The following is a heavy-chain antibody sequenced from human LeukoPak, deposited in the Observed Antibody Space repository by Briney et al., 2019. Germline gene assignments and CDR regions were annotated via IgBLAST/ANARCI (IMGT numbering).Heavy chain of an antibody. CDR3: ARDRYYGSGSFDP. CDR1: GYSISSGYY. Sequence: SETLSLTCTVSGYSISSGYYWSWIRQPAGKGLEWIGRIYTSGSTNYNPSLKSRVTISVDTSKNQFSLKLSSVTAADTAVYYCARDRYYGSGSFDPWGQGTLVTVSS. V-gene: IGHV4-61*02. D-gene: IGHD3-10*01. J-gene: IGHJ5*02. CDR2: IYTSGST.